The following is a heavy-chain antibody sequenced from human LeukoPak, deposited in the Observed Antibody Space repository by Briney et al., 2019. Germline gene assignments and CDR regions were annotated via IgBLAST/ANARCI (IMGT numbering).Heavy chain of an antibody. CDR1: GFTFTSYW. CDR3: GRDPYYDSLDY. D-gene: IGHD3-16*01. J-gene: IGHJ4*02. Sequence: GGSLRLSCAASGFTFTSYWMSWVRQAPGKGLEWVANIKDDGAETYYVESVKGRLTISRDNARNTLYLQMNSLRAEDTAVYYCGRDPYYDSLDYWGQGTLVTVSS. V-gene: IGHV3-7*01. CDR2: IKDDGAET.